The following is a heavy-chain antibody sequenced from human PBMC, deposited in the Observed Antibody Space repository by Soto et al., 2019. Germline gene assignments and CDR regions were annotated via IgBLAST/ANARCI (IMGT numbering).Heavy chain of an antibody. D-gene: IGHD2-8*02. J-gene: IGHJ6*01. CDR2: IYYSGST. CDR3: GVLGLYAYGMDV. V-gene: IGHV4-30-4*01. Sequence: QVQLQESGPGLVKPSQTLSLTCTVSGGSISSGDYYWSWIRQPPGKGLEWIGYIYYSGSTYYNPSPRCSVPILLDHFKTQFLQELSSVSAAVTAVDYWGVLGLYAYGMDVWGQGTTVT. CDR1: GGSISSGDYY.